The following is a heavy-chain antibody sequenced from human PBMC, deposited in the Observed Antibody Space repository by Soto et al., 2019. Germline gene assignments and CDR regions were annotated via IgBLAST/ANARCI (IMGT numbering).Heavy chain of an antibody. CDR1: GFLFSDHS. Sequence: GGSLRRSCESYGFLFSDHSMSWVRHAPGKGLEWDSAISGNGIATYYADSVKGRFTISRDNSKNTLYLQMNRLRADDTAVYYCARDAISMVRGTNNWFDPWGQGTLVTVSS. CDR2: ISGNGIAT. V-gene: IGHV3-23*01. D-gene: IGHD3-10*01. J-gene: IGHJ5*02. CDR3: ARDAISMVRGTNNWFDP.